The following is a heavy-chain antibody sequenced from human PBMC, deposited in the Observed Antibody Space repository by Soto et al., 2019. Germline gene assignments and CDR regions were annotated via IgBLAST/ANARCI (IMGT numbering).Heavy chain of an antibody. CDR1: GYSFTSYW. D-gene: IGHD3-22*01. CDR2: IDPSDSYT. Sequence: GESLKISCKGSGYSFTSYWISWVRQMPGKGLEWMGRIDPSDSYTNYNPSFQGQVTISVDKSTSTAYLQWNSLKTSDTAIYYCARPEIPTRSNDYDYPFDLWGQGTLVTVSS. J-gene: IGHJ5*02. V-gene: IGHV5-10-1*04. CDR3: ARPEIPTRSNDYDYPFDL.